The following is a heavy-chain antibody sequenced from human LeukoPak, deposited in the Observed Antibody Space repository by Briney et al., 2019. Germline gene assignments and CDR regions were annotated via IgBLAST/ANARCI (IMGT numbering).Heavy chain of an antibody. CDR1: EFTFRTYA. Sequence: GGSLRLSCEASEFTFRTYAMHWVRQAPGKGLEWVAVISYDGSNKYYADSVKGRFTISRDNSKNTLYLQMNSLRAEDTAVYYCARDGGYCSSTSCYSYFDYWGQGTLVTVSS. CDR2: ISYDGSNK. CDR3: ARDGGYCSSTSCYSYFDY. V-gene: IGHV3-30-3*01. J-gene: IGHJ4*02. D-gene: IGHD2-2*01.